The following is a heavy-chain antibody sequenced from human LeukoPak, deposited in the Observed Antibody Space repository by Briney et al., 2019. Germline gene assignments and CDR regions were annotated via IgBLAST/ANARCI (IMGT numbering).Heavy chain of an antibody. J-gene: IGHJ4*02. CDR3: ARDPEAQYYDFWSGYFDY. V-gene: IGHV1-69*13. Sequence: SVKVSCKASGGTFSSYAISWVRQAPGQGLEWMGGIIPIFGTANYAQKFQDRVTITADESTSTAYMELSSLRSEDTAVYYCARDPEAQYYDFWSGYFDYWGQGTLVTVSS. D-gene: IGHD3-3*01. CDR1: GGTFSSYA. CDR2: IIPIFGTA.